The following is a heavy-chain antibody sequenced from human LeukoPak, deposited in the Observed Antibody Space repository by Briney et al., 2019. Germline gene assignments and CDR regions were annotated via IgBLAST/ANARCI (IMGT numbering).Heavy chain of an antibody. CDR2: ISSEGSKK. D-gene: IGHD4-23*01. J-gene: IGHJ4*02. V-gene: IGHV3-30*04. CDR3: ARGAHKRDDYGGFFDY. CDR1: GFIFSNYA. Sequence: PGRSLRLSCAASGFIFSNYAIHWVRQAPGKGLEWVAVISSEGSKKSYADPVKGRFTISRDNSKNTLYLEMNSVRPQDTAVYYCARGAHKRDDYGGFFDYWGQGTLVTVSS.